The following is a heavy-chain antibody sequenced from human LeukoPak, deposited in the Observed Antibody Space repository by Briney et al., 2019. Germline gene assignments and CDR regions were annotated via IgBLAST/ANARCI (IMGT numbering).Heavy chain of an antibody. V-gene: IGHV4-34*01. CDR1: GGSFSGYC. CDR3: ARGHRDEEDIVVVPAATAPNYFDY. CDR2: INHSGST. J-gene: IGHJ4*02. Sequence: SETLSLTCAVYGGSFSGYCWSWIRQPPGKGLEWIGEINHSGSTNYNPSLKSRVTISVDTSKNQFSLKLSSVTAADTAVYYCARGHRDEEDIVVVPAATAPNYFDYWGQGTLVTVSS. D-gene: IGHD2-2*01.